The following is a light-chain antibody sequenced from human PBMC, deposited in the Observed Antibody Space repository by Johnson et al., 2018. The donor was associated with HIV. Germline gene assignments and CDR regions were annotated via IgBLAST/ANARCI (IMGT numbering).Light chain of an antibody. V-gene: IGLV1-51*01. CDR3: GTWDSSLSAGYV. J-gene: IGLJ1*01. CDR1: SSNIGNNY. CDR2: DNN. Sequence: QSVLTQPPSVSAAPGQKVTISCSGSSSNIGNNYVSWYQQLPGTAPKLLIYDNNKRPSGIPDRFSGSTSGTSATLGITGLQTGDEADYDCGTWDSSLSAGYVFGTGTKVTVL.